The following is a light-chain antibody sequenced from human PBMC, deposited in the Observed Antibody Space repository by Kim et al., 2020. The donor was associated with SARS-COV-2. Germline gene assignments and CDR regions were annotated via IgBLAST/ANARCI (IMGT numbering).Light chain of an antibody. Sequence: IVLTQSPGTLSLSPGESATLSCRANQSVSSNYLAWYQQKPGQAPSLLIYGASTRATGIPDRFSGSGSGTDFTLTISRLEPEDFAVYYCQQYGSAPMYTFGQGTKLEI. CDR2: GAS. V-gene: IGKV3-20*01. J-gene: IGKJ2*01. CDR1: QSVSSNY. CDR3: QQYGSAPMYT.